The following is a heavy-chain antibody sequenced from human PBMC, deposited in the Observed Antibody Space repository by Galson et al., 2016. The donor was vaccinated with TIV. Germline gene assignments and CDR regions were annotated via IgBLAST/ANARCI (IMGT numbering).Heavy chain of an antibody. V-gene: IGHV1-18*04. CDR3: ARDRGSMTMKLVVDYYYGMDV. CDR2: ISGHSGNT. CDR1: GYTFSYYG. D-gene: IGHD3-22*01. J-gene: IGHJ6*02. Sequence: SVKVSCKASGYTFSYYGISWVRRAPGQGLEWMGWISGHSGNTDYARKFQGRLVMTTDTSTGTAFMEVRSLTSDDTAVYYCARDRGSMTMKLVVDYYYGMDVWGQGTTVTVSS.